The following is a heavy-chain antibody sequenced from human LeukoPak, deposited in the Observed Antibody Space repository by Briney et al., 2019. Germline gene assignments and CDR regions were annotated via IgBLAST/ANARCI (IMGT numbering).Heavy chain of an antibody. CDR3: ARTGSSWPLYYYYYMDV. J-gene: IGHJ6*03. D-gene: IGHD6-13*01. V-gene: IGHV4-59*11. CDR1: GGSISSHY. Sequence: PSETLSLTCTVSGGSISSHYWSWLRQPPGKGLEWFGYVSDSGSTNYNPSLKSRVTVSVDTSKDQFSLKLTSVTAADTAVYYCARTGSSWPLYYYYYMDVWGKGTTVTVSS. CDR2: VSDSGST.